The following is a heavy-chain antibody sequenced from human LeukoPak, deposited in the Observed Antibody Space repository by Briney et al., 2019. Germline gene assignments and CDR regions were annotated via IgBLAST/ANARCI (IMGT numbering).Heavy chain of an antibody. D-gene: IGHD5-18*01. Sequence: SGTLSLTCAVSGGSISSSNWWSWVRQPPGKGLEWIGEIYHSGSTNYNPSLKSRVTISVDTSKNQFSLKLSSVTAADTAVYYCARDGLRAGTIQLDWFDPWGQGTLVTVSS. CDR2: IYHSGST. CDR1: GGSISSSNW. CDR3: ARDGLRAGTIQLDWFDP. V-gene: IGHV4-4*02. J-gene: IGHJ5*02.